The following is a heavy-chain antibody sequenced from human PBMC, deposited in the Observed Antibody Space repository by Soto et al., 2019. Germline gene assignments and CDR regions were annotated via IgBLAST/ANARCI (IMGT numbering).Heavy chain of an antibody. Sequence: GASVKVSCKASGGTFSSYAISWVRQAPGQGLEWMGGIIPIFGTANYAQKFQGRVTITAVESTSTAYMELSSLRSEDTAVYYCAARYSSGWDGFDYWGQGTLVTVSS. CDR2: IIPIFGTA. CDR1: GGTFSSYA. D-gene: IGHD6-19*01. J-gene: IGHJ4*02. V-gene: IGHV1-69*13. CDR3: AARYSSGWDGFDY.